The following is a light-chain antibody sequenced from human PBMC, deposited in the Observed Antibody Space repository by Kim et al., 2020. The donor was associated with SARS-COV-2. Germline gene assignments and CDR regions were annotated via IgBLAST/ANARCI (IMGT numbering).Light chain of an antibody. J-gene: IGKJ1*01. CDR3: HQYGRSLPWT. Sequence: PAQRDTLSCRASERGSSSYLAWHQQKPGQAPMVLLYGAATRATDIPDRCSGSGSGTDFTLPISRLEPEDFAVYYCHQYGRSLPWTFGQGTKVDIK. V-gene: IGKV3-20*01. CDR1: ERGSSSY. CDR2: GAA.